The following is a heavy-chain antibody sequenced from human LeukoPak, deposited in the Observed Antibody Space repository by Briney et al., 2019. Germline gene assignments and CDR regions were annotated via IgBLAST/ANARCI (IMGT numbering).Heavy chain of an antibody. J-gene: IGHJ4*02. Sequence: GGSLRLSCATSGFSFSSYAMHWVHQVPGKGLEWLAVISGYGFSIYYADSVKGRFTISRDNSKNTLYLEINSLRAEDTAIYHCARWDSTAKLIVGLFDYWGQGTLVTVSS. CDR3: ARWDSTAKLIVGLFDY. V-gene: IGHV3-30-3*01. CDR1: GFSFSSYA. CDR2: ISGYGFSI. D-gene: IGHD2-15*01.